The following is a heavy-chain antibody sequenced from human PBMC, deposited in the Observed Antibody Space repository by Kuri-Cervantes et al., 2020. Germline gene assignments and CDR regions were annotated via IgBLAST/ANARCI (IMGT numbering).Heavy chain of an antibody. V-gene: IGHV3-33*01. CDR3: ARGSVLQLWFLFDY. Sequence: GESLKISCAASGFTFSSYGMHWVRQAPGKGLEWVAVIWYDGGNKYYADSVKGRFTISRDNSKNTLYLQMNSLRAEDTAVYYCARGSVLQLWFLFDYWGQGTLVTVSS. D-gene: IGHD5-18*01. CDR2: IWYDGGNK. CDR1: GFTFSSYG. J-gene: IGHJ4*02.